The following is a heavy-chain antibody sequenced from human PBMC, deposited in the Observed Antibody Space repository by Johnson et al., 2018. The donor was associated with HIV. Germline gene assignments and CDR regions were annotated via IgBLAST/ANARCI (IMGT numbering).Heavy chain of an antibody. J-gene: IGHJ3*02. D-gene: IGHD6-19*01. CDR1: GFTFNNAW. CDR2: INWNGGST. CDR3: ARVVSVAVAGSRQGAVGAFDM. V-gene: IGHV3-20*04. Sequence: VQLVESGGGLVKPGGSLRLSCAASGFTFNNAWMGWVRQAPGKGLEWVSGINWNGGSTGYAESVKGRFTISRDNAKNSLYLHMNTLRAEDTALYYCARVVSVAVAGSRQGAVGAFDMWGQGTMVTVSS.